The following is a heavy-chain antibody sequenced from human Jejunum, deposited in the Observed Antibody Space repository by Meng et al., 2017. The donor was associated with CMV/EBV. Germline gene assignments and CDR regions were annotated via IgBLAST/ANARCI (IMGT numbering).Heavy chain of an antibody. CDR2: ISAYNGNT. J-gene: IGHJ4*02. Sequence: QVKLVHARLEWRKPGAQLNASSKAPGYTFTSYGISWVRQAPGQGLEWMGWISAYNGNTNYAQKLQGRVTMTTDTSTSTAYMELRSLKSDDTAIYYCARDLDDYSNFMNYWGQGTLVTVSS. CDR1: GYTFTSYG. D-gene: IGHD4-11*01. CDR3: ARDLDDYSNFMNY. V-gene: IGHV1-18*01.